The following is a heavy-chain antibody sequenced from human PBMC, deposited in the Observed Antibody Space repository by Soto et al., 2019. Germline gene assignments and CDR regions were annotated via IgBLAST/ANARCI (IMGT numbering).Heavy chain of an antibody. CDR2: INWNGGST. CDR3: ARDAWAGYYGSGSLNDAFDI. J-gene: IGHJ3*02. V-gene: IGHV3-20*04. D-gene: IGHD3-10*01. CDR1: GCTFDDYG. Sequence: GGSLRLSCAASGCTFDDYGMSWVRQAPGKGLEWVSGINWNGGSTGYADSVKGRFTISRDNAKNSLYLQMNSLRAEDTALYYCARDAWAGYYGSGSLNDAFDIWGQGTMVT.